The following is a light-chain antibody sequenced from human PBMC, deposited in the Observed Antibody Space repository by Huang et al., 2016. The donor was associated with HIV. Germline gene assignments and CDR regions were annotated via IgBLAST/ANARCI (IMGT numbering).Light chain of an antibody. CDR2: LSS. CDR3: MQDLQNPRT. J-gene: IGKJ5*01. V-gene: IGKV2-28*01. Sequence: IVMTQSPLSLPVTPGEPASISCRSSQSLLHTNGYSYVKWYLQKPGQSPQLLVYLSSNRASGVPGRFSGGGSVLDFTLKISSVEAEDVGIDYCMQDLQNPRTFGQGTRLEIK. CDR1: QSLLHTNGYSY.